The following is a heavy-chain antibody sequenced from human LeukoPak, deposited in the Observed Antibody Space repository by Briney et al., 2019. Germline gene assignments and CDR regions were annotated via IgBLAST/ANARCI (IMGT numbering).Heavy chain of an antibody. CDR1: GYTLTELS. V-gene: IGHV1-24*01. CDR2: FDPEDGET. CDR3: ATSTMVRGVIPLYYYGMDV. Sequence: ASVKVSCKVSGYTLTELSMRWVRQAPGKGLEWMGGFDPEDGETIYAQKFQGRVTMTEDTSTDTAYMELSSLRSEDTAVYYCATSTMVRGVIPLYYYGMDVWGQGTTVTVSS. J-gene: IGHJ6*02. D-gene: IGHD3-10*01.